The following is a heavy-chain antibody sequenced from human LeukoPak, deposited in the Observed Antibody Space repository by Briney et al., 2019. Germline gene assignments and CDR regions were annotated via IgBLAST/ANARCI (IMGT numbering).Heavy chain of an antibody. D-gene: IGHD1-26*01. V-gene: IGHV3-74*01. CDR2: IKTDGSDR. CDR3: VRDLGGRSGH. Sequence: GGSLRLSCVVSGFSFSDYWMHWVRKAPGKGLVWVSGIKTDGSDRRYADFVKGRFTISRDNAKNTLYLQMNSLRAEDTAVYYCVRDLGGRSGHWGQGTLVTVSS. J-gene: IGHJ4*02. CDR1: GFSFSDYW.